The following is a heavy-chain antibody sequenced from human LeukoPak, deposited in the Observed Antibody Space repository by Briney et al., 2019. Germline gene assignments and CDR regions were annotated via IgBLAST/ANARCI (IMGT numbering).Heavy chain of an antibody. V-gene: IGHV4-4*07. J-gene: IGHJ6*03. Sequence: SETLSLTCTVSGGSISSYYWSWIRQPAGKGLEWIGRIYTSGSTNYNPSLKSRVTMSVDTSKNQFSLKLSSVTAADTAVYYCARVPAPLGAYYYYYYMDVWGKGTTVTISS. CDR1: GGSISSYY. CDR2: IYTSGST. D-gene: IGHD3-16*01. CDR3: ARVPAPLGAYYYYYYMDV.